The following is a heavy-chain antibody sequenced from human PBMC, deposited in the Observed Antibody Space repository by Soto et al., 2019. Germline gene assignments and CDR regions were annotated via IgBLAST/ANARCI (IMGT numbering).Heavy chain of an antibody. Sequence: ASVKVSCKVSGYTLTESSMHWVRQAPGKGLEWMGGFDPEDGETIYAQKFQGRVTMTEDTSTDTAYMELSSLGSEDTAVYYCATLGYCSSTSCPEVYYYYGMDVWGQGTTVTVSS. V-gene: IGHV1-24*01. J-gene: IGHJ6*02. CDR2: FDPEDGET. CDR3: ATLGYCSSTSCPEVYYYYGMDV. CDR1: GYTLTESS. D-gene: IGHD2-2*01.